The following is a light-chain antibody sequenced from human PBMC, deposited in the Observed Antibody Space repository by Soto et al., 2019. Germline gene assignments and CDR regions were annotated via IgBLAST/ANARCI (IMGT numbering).Light chain of an antibody. CDR3: KQYNNRCT. J-gene: IGKJ1*01. CDR2: KAS. Sequence: DIQMTQSPSTLSASVGDRVTITCLASQSISVWLAWFQQKPGNAPKLLSYKASTFESGVTSSISGSGSGTEFTRTSSSLKPDDYATRYFKQYNNRCTFGQGIKVDI. CDR1: QSISVW. V-gene: IGKV1-5*03.